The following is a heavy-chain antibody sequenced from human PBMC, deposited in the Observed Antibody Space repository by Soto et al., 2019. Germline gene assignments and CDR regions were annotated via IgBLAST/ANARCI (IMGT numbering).Heavy chain of an antibody. D-gene: IGHD1-7*01. J-gene: IGHJ5*02. CDR2: IYYSGST. Sequence: QLQLQESGPGLVKPSETLSLTCTVSGGSISSSSYYWGWIRQPPGKGLEWIGSIYYSGSTYYNPSLKSRVTISVDTSKNQFSLKLSSVTAADTAVYYCARRGYNWNFNPRQGGFDPWGQGTLVTVSS. V-gene: IGHV4-39*01. CDR1: GGSISSSSYY. CDR3: ARRGYNWNFNPRQGGFDP.